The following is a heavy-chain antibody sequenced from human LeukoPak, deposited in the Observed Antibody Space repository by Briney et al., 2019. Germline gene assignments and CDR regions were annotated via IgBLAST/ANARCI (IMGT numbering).Heavy chain of an antibody. D-gene: IGHD6-19*01. CDR2: INHSGST. CDR3: SGVRGFGGYSSRLGTGYFDY. Sequence: SETLSLTCAVYGGSFSGYYWSCIRQPPGKGLEWIGEINHSGSTNYNPSLKSRVTISVDTSKNQFSLELSSVTAADTAVYYWSGVRGFGGYSSRLGTGYFDYWGQGTLVTVSS. J-gene: IGHJ4*02. V-gene: IGHV4-34*01. CDR1: GGSFSGYY.